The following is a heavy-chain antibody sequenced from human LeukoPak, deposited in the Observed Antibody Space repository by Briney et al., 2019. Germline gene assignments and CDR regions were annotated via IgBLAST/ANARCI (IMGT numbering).Heavy chain of an antibody. J-gene: IGHJ4*02. CDR2: IWYDGSNK. CDR1: GFTFSSYG. CDR3: ARGGYLSDSGGWLLFDY. V-gene: IGHV3-33*01. Sequence: PGRSLRLSCAASGFTFSSYGMHWVRQAPGKGLEWVAVIWYDGSNKYYADSVKGRFTISRDNSKNTLYLQMNSLRSEDTAVYYCARGGYLSDSGGWLLFDYWGQGTLVTVSS. D-gene: IGHD6-19*01.